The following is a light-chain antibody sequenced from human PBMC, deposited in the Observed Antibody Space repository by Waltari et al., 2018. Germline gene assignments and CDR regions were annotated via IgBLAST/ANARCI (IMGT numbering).Light chain of an antibody. J-gene: IGKJ2*01. Sequence: SPGERATLSCRASQSVSSSYLAWYQQKPGQAPRLLIYGASSRATGIPDFTLTISRLEPEDFAVYYCQQYGSSPRYTFGQGTKLEIK. CDR2: GAS. CDR1: QSVSSSY. V-gene: IGKV3-20*01. CDR3: QQYGSSPRYT.